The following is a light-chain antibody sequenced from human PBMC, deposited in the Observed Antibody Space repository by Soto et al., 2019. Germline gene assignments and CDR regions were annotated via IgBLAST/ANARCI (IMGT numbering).Light chain of an antibody. V-gene: IGLV2-8*01. J-gene: IGLJ1*01. CDR3: ISYAVTTSYV. CDR2: EVD. CDR1: SSDVGGYNF. Sequence: QAVLTQPPSASGSPGQSVTISCTGTSSDVGGYNFVSWYQQHPGKAPKLMIYEVDKRPSGVPDRFSGSKSSNTASLTVSGLQAEDEADYYCISYAVTTSYVFGTGTKLTVL.